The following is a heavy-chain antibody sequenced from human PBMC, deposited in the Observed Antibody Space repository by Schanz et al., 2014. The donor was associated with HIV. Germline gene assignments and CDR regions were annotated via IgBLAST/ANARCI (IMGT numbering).Heavy chain of an antibody. CDR3: ARDRSGGWELDDY. J-gene: IGHJ4*02. Sequence: EVQLVETGGGLVKPGGSLRLSCAASGFTFRSYNMNWVRQAPGKGLEWVSSITTTSGSMSYADSVKGRFTISRDNDRNSLFLQMNSLRAEDTAVYFCARDRSGGWELDDYWGQGTLVTVSS. D-gene: IGHD1-26*01. CDR2: ITTTSGSM. CDR1: GFTFRSYN. V-gene: IGHV3-21*02.